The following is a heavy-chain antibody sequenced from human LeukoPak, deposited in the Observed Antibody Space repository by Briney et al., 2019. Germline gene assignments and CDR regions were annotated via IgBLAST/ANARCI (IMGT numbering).Heavy chain of an antibody. CDR3: ARSSKLRGDFDY. J-gene: IGHJ4*02. V-gene: IGHV1-46*01. D-gene: IGHD5-12*01. CDR2: INPSGGST. CDR1: GYTFTSYY. Sequence: ASVKVSCKASGYTFTSYYMHWVRQAPGQGLEWMGIINPSGGSTSYAQRFQGRVTMTRDTSTSTVYMELSSLRSEDTAVYYCARSSKLRGDFDYWGQGTLVTVSS.